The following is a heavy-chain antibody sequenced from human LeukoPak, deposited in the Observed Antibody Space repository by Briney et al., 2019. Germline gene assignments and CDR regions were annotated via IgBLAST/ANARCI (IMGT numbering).Heavy chain of an antibody. CDR3: ARDVGWPKRSGYYYQFDY. CDR1: GYTFTSYG. Sequence: GASVKVSCKASGYTFTSYGISWVRQAPGQGLEWMGWISAYNGNTNYAQKLQGRVTMTADTSTSTAYMELRSLRSDDTAVYYCARDVGWPKRSGYYYQFDYWGQGTLVTVSS. CDR2: ISAYNGNT. V-gene: IGHV1-18*01. D-gene: IGHD3-22*01. J-gene: IGHJ4*02.